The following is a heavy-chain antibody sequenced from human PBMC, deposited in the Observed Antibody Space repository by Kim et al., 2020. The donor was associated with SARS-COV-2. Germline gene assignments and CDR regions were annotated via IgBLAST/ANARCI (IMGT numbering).Heavy chain of an antibody. V-gene: IGHV3-20*04. CDR3: AKDRGSRTSDAFDI. CDR1: GFNFDEYG. D-gene: IGHD3-10*01. Sequence: GGSLRLSCAASGFNFDEYGISWVRQAPGKGLEWVSGISWNGGSTGYADSVKGRFTISRDNAKNSLYLQMNSLRDEDTALYYCAKDRGSRTSDAFDIWGQG. CDR2: ISWNGGST. J-gene: IGHJ3*02.